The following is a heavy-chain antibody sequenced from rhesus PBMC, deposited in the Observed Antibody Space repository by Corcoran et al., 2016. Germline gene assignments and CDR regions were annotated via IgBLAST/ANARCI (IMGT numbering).Heavy chain of an antibody. V-gene: IGHV4S10*01. Sequence: QVQLQESGPGVVKPSAPLSLTCAVSGGSISGTYRWSWIRQPPGQGLEWIGYIYGSRSSTNYNPSLKSRVTISKDTSKNQFSLKLSSVTAADTAVYYCASRDPNWGSYGYFDLWGPGTPITISS. J-gene: IGHJ2*01. CDR1: GGSISGTYR. D-gene: IGHD7-45*01. CDR3: ASRDPNWGSYGYFDL. CDR2: IYGSRSST.